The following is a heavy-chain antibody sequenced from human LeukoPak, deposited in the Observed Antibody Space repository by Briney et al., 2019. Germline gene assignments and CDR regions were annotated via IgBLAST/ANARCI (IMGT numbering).Heavy chain of an antibody. V-gene: IGHV3-21*04. CDR1: GFTLNRYS. D-gene: IGHD3-3*01. J-gene: IGHJ3*01. Sequence: GRSLRLSCAASGFTLNRYSMNWVRQAPGKGLEWVSSISGNSINIYYADAVKGRFTISRDNANNSLYLQMNSLSAEDTGVYFCARGYDFWSGDYPSGWGQGTMVTVSS. CDR2: ISGNSINI. CDR3: ARGYDFWSGDYPSG.